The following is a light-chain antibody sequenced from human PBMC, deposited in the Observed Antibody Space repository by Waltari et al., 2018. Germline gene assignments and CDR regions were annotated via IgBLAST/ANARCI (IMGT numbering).Light chain of an antibody. CDR2: DAS. CDR3: QQYDDFPPYT. V-gene: IGKV1-33*01. J-gene: IGKJ2*01. Sequence: DIQMTQSPSSLSASVGDRVTISCQSSRAINNFLNWYQQKPGKAPKLLIYDASNLEIGIPSRFSGRGSGTHFTFTISSLQPEDVATYYCQQYDDFPPYTFGQGTKVEIK. CDR1: RAINNF.